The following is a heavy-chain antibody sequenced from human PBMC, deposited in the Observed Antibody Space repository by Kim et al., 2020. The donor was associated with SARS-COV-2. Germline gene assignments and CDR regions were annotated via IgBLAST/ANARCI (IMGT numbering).Heavy chain of an antibody. CDR2: IREDGGVK. Sequence: GGSLRLSCVASGFTFSNYWMTWVRQAPGKGLEWVANIREDGGVKLYMDSVKGRFTISRDNARTSLYLEVNSLRVDDPAVYYCAREEADSSGWGDWGQGTLVTVSS. CDR3: AREEADSSGWGD. J-gene: IGHJ4*02. CDR1: GFTFSNYW. V-gene: IGHV3-7*03. D-gene: IGHD6-19*01.